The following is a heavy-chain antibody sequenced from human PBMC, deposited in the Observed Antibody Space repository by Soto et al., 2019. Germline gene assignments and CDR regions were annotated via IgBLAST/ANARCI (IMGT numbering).Heavy chain of an antibody. V-gene: IGHV3-7*01. CDR2: IKQDGSEK. D-gene: IGHD3-3*01. Sequence: GGSLRHSCAASGFTFSSYWMSWVRQAPGKGLEWVANIKQDGSEKYYVDSVKGRFTISRDNAKNSLYLQMNSLRAEDTAVYYCARGVLEWLTPHPDYWGQGTLVTVSS. CDR3: ARGVLEWLTPHPDY. CDR1: GFTFSSYW. J-gene: IGHJ4*02.